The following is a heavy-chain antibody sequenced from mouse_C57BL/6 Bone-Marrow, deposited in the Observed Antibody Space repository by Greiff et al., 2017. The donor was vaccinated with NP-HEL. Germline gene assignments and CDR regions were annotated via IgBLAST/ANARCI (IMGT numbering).Heavy chain of an antibody. Sequence: QVQLKESGAELARPGASVKLSCKASGYTFTSYGISWVKQRTGQGLEWIGEIYPRSGNTYYNEKFKGKATLTAYKSSSTAYMELRSLTSEDSAVYFCARWAGGSSSYYFDYWGHGTTLTVSS. J-gene: IGHJ2*01. CDR3: ARWAGGSSSYYFDY. CDR2: IYPRSGNT. CDR1: GYTFTSYG. V-gene: IGHV1-81*01. D-gene: IGHD1-1*01.